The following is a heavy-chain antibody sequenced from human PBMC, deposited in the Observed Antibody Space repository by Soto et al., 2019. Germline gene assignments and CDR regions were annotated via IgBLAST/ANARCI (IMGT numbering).Heavy chain of an antibody. CDR1: GFTFGSYA. Sequence: GGSLRLSCAASGFTFGSYAMSWVRQAPGKGLEWVSLISGTGDSSEYANAVKGRFTISRDYSKTTVFLQMNSLRAEDTAVYFCAKDNGNYGSGSFSHWGQGTLVTVSS. D-gene: IGHD3-10*01. J-gene: IGHJ4*02. V-gene: IGHV3-23*01. CDR2: ISGTGDSS. CDR3: AKDNGNYGSGSFSH.